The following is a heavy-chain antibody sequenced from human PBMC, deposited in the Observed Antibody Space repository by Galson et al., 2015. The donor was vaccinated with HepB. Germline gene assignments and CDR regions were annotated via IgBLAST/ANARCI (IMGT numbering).Heavy chain of an antibody. CDR2: INAGKGDI. CDR1: GYAFTSYA. Sequence: SVKVSCKASGYAFTSYAMHWVRQAPGQRLEWMGWINAGKGDIRYSQKFQDRVTITRDTSASTAYMELSNLRSEDTAVYYCARGGMLHFGSGRRSYYYYYMDVWGKGTTVTVSS. V-gene: IGHV1-3*01. J-gene: IGHJ6*03. CDR3: ARGGMLHFGSGRRSYYYYYMDV. D-gene: IGHD3-10*01.